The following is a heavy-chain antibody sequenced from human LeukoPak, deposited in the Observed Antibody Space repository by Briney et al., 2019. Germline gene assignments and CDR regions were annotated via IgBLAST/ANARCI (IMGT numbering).Heavy chain of an antibody. Sequence: QPGGSLRLSCAASGFTFSVAAMTWVRQAPGKGLEWVSLIGASGESTYYADSVKGRFTISRDNSKNTLYLEMNSLRAEDTAVYFCARTLWVGSNCYFDYWGQGTLITVSS. V-gene: IGHV3-23*01. D-gene: IGHD1-1*01. J-gene: IGHJ4*02. CDR1: GFTFSVAA. CDR3: ARTLWVGSNCYFDY. CDR2: IGASGEST.